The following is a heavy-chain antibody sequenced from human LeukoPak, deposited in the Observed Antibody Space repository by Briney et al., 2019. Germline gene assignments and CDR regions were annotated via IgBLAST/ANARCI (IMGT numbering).Heavy chain of an antibody. CDR2: ISYDGSIE. CDR1: GFTFSSYA. Sequence: GGSLRLSCAASGFTFSSYAMHWVRQAPGRGLEWVAVISYDGSIEAYADSVRGRFTVSSDKSKNTLYLQMNSLRVEDTAVYSCARDRGLISAADYFDYWGQGTLVTVSS. J-gene: IGHJ4*02. D-gene: IGHD6-13*01. V-gene: IGHV3-30*04. CDR3: ARDRGLISAADYFDY.